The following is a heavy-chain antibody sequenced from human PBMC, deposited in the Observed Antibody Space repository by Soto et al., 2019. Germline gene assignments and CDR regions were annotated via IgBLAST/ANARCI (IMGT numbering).Heavy chain of an antibody. CDR1: GYTFTSYA. J-gene: IGHJ4*02. Sequence: GASVKVSCKASGYTFTSYAMHWVRQAPGQRLEWMGWINAGNGNTKYSQKFQGRVTITRDTSASTAYMELSSLRSEDTAVYYCASLLESIAAAGEFDYWGQGTLVTVSS. V-gene: IGHV1-3*01. CDR3: ASLLESIAAAGEFDY. D-gene: IGHD6-13*01. CDR2: INAGNGNT.